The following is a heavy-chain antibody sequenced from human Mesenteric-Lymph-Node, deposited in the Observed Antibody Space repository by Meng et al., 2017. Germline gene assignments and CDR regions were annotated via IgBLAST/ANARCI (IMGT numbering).Heavy chain of an antibody. CDR2: IKQDGSEK. V-gene: IGHV3-7*01. D-gene: IGHD5-12*01. CDR1: GFTFSSYW. J-gene: IGHJ4*02. CDR3: ARAGGYSGYY. Sequence: GESLKISCAASGFTFSSYWMSWVRQAPGKGLEWVSNIKQDGSEKYYVDSVKGRFTISRDNAKNSLYLQMNSLRAEDTAVYYCARAGGYSGYYWGQGTLVTVSS.